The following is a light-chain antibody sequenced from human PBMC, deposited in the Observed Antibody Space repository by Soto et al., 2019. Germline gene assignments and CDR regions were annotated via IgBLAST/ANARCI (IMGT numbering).Light chain of an antibody. CDR1: QSISSW. V-gene: IGKV1-5*01. J-gene: IGKJ4*01. Sequence: DIQMTQSPSTLSASVGDRVTITCRASQSISSWLAWYQQKPGKAPKLLIYDASSLESGVPSRFSVSGSGTEFTLTISSLQPDDFATYYCKQYNSYSLTFGGGTKVEIK. CDR3: KQYNSYSLT. CDR2: DAS.